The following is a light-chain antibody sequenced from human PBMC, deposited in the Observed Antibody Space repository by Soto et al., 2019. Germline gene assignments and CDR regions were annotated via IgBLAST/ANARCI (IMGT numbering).Light chain of an antibody. V-gene: IGKV1-27*01. Sequence: DIQMTQSPSSLSASIGDRVTITCRASQDISNYLAWYQQRPGQIPELLIYAASTLQSGVPSRFSGSGSGTDFTLTISSLQPEDVVTYYCQKYNSAPRTFGPGTKVDLK. J-gene: IGKJ3*01. CDR1: QDISNY. CDR2: AAS. CDR3: QKYNSAPRT.